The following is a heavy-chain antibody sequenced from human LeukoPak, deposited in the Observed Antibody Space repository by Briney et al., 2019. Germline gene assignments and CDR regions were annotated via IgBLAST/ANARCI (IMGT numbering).Heavy chain of an antibody. J-gene: IGHJ6*02. V-gene: IGHV4-59*06. CDR3: ARERGRSGYYEDNYYYYYYGMDV. CDR2: IYYSGST. CDR1: GGSISSYY. Sequence: SETLSLTCTVSGGSISSYYWSWIRQHPGKGLEWIGYIYYSGSTYYNPSLKSRVTISVDKSKNQFSLKLSSVTAADTAVYYCARERGRSGYYEDNYYYYYYGMDVWGQGTTVTVSS. D-gene: IGHD3-22*01.